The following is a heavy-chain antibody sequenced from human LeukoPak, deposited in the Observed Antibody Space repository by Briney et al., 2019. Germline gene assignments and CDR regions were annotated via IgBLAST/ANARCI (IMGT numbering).Heavy chain of an antibody. CDR2: IYYSGST. CDR3: ARVNGILTGYYYYFDC. V-gene: IGHV4-39*01. D-gene: IGHD3-9*01. Sequence: SETLSLTYTVSGGSISSSSYYWGWIRQPPGKGLEWIGSIYYSGSTYYNPSLKSRVTISVDTSKNQFSLKLSSVTAADTAVYYCARVNGILTGYYYYFDCWGQGTLVTVSS. CDR1: GGSISSSSYY. J-gene: IGHJ4*02.